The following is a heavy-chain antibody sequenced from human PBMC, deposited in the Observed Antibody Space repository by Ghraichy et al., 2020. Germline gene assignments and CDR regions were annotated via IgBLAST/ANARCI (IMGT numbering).Heavy chain of an antibody. CDR1: GYTLTELS. V-gene: IGHV1-24*01. CDR2: FDPEDGET. CDR3: ATWGSYKIYAHAFDI. Sequence: ASVKVSCKVSGYTLTELSMHWVRQAPGKGLEWMGGFDPEDGETIYAQKFQGRVTMTEDTSTDTAYMELSSLRSEDTAVYYCATWGSYKIYAHAFDIWGQGTMVTVSS. J-gene: IGHJ3*02. D-gene: IGHD3-16*01.